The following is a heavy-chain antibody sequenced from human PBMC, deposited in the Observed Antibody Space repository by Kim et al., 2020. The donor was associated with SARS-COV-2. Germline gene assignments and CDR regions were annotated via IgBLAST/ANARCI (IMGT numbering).Heavy chain of an antibody. Sequence: YSTSLKTRLTISKDTSKNQVVLTMTNMDPVDTATYYCARIRGSGSYTFDYWGQGTLVTVSS. J-gene: IGHJ4*02. CDR3: ARIRGSGSYTFDY. D-gene: IGHD3-10*01. V-gene: IGHV2-70*01.